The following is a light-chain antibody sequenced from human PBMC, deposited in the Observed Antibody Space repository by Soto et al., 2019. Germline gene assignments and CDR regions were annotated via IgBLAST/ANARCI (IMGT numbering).Light chain of an antibody. V-gene: IGLV2-23*02. Sequence: QSVLTQPASVSGSPGQSITISCTAASSNVGSYNLVSWYQQHPGKAPKLMIYDVTKRPSGVSNRFSGSQSGSTASLTISGLQAEDEADYYCCSYAASSSWVFGGGTKVTVL. J-gene: IGLJ3*02. CDR2: DVT. CDR3: CSYAASSSWV. CDR1: SSNVGSYNL.